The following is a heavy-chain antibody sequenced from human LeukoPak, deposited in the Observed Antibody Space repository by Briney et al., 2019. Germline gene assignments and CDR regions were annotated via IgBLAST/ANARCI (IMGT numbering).Heavy chain of an antibody. V-gene: IGHV1-8*01. CDR2: MNPNSGNT. CDR3: ARGYGDCSSTSCYGAYAFDI. Sequence: ASVKVSCKASGYTFTSYDINWVRQATGQGLEWMGWMNPNSGNTGYAQKFQGRVTMTRNTSISTAYMELSSLRSEDTAVYYCARGYGDCSSTSCYGAYAFDIWGQGTMVTVSS. J-gene: IGHJ3*02. D-gene: IGHD2-2*01. CDR1: GYTFTSYD.